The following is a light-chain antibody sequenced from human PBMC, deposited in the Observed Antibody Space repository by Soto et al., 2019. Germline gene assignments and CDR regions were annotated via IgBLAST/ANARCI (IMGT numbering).Light chain of an antibody. CDR2: GAS. V-gene: IGKV3-20*01. Sequence: EIVLTQSPGTLSLSPGERVTLSCRASQSVGDNYLAWYRQKPGQAPRILIYGASHRATCIPDRFSGSWSGTDFTLTISRLEPEDFAVYYCQQYGSSPPFTFGPGTQVEIK. CDR3: QQYGSSPPFT. J-gene: IGKJ3*01. CDR1: QSVGDNY.